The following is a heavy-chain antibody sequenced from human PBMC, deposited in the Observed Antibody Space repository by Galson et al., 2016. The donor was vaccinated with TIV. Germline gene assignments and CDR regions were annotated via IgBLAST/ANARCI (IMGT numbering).Heavy chain of an antibody. V-gene: IGHV3-30-3*01. CDR1: GFALSSFA. D-gene: IGHD4-23*01. J-gene: IGHJ2*01. CDR3: ARPASVTPRLRYLDL. Sequence: CAASGFALSSFAIHWVRQAPGKGLEWVALISSGGSNQYFADSVQGRFTISRDNSNNTLSLQMTNLRPEDTAVYYCARPASVTPRLRYLDLWGRGTPLIVS. CDR2: ISSGGSNQ.